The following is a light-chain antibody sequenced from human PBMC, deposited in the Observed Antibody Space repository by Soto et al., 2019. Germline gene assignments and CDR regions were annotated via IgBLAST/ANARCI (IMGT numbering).Light chain of an antibody. J-gene: IGKJ3*01. CDR3: QQYNDWPFT. Sequence: DIVVTQSPATLSVSPGERVTLSCRASQSVGSNSAWYQQKPGQAPRLLIYNVFTRATGVPARFSGSGSGTDFTLTISSLQSEDFAVYYCQQYNDWPFTFGPGTKVDIK. CDR2: NVF. CDR1: QSVGSN. V-gene: IGKV3-15*01.